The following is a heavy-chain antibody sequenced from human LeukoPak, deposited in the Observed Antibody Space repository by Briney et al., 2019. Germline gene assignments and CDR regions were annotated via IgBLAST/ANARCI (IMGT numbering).Heavy chain of an antibody. CDR2: ISYDGSDK. J-gene: IGHJ4*02. CDR3: AKDIGHCSGGSCSYFDY. D-gene: IGHD2-15*01. Sequence: PGGSLRLSCAASEFTFSNYGIPWVRQAPGKGLEWVAVISYDGSDKYYSDSVRGRFTISRDNSENTLYLQMNSLRAEDTAVYYCAKDIGHCSGGSCSYFDYWGQGTLVTVSS. CDR1: EFTFSNYG. V-gene: IGHV3-30*18.